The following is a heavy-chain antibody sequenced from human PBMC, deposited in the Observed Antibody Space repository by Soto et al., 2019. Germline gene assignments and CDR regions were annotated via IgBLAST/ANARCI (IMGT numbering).Heavy chain of an antibody. CDR1: GGSISSGGYY. D-gene: IGHD2-15*01. J-gene: IGHJ4*02. CDR3: ARSASRRLLHYFDY. V-gene: IGHV4-31*03. CDR2: IYYSGST. Sequence: ASETLSLTCTVSGGSISSGGYYWSWIRQHPGKGLEWIGYIYYSGSTYYNPSLKSRVTISVDTSKNQSSLKLSSVTAADTAVYYCARSASRRLLHYFDYWGQGTLVTVSS.